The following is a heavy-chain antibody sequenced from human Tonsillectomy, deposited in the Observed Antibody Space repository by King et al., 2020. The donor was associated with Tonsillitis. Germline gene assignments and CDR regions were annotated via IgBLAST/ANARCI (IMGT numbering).Heavy chain of an antibody. J-gene: IGHJ4*02. D-gene: IGHD6-13*01. CDR3: TRFGYSGSWFLFDY. CDR1: GDSISSSNYY. V-gene: IGHV4-39*01. CDR2: IYYSGTT. Sequence: QLQESGPGLVKPSETLSLTCTVSGDSISSSNYYWGWIRQPPGKGLEWIGNIYYSGTTYYNPSLKSRVTISVDTSTNQFSLKLNSVTAADTAVYYCTRFGYSGSWFLFDYWGQGTLVTVSS.